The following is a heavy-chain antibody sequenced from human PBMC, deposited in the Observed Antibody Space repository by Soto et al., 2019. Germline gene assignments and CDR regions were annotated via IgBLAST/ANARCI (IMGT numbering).Heavy chain of an antibody. CDR3: ASGKYATFGGVTVYYYYGMDV. D-gene: IGHD3-16*02. Sequence: QVQLVQSGAEVKKPGSSVKVSCKASGGTYSSYAFSWVRQAPGQGLEWMGAIIPIFNTANYAQKFQGRVTFTADEYTSTAYMDLSSLRSEDTAVYYCASGKYATFGGVTVYYYYGMDVWGQGTTVTVSS. J-gene: IGHJ6*02. CDR1: GGTYSSYA. CDR2: IIPIFNTA. V-gene: IGHV1-69*01.